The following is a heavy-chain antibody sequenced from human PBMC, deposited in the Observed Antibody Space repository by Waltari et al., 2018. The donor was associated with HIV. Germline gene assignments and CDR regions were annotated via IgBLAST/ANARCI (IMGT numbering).Heavy chain of an antibody. D-gene: IGHD3-16*01. CDR1: GFTFSSYS. CDR3: ARDFWGGYYYGMDV. CDR2: ISSSSSYI. V-gene: IGHV3-21*01. J-gene: IGHJ6*02. Sequence: EVQLVESGGGLVKPGGSLRLSCADSGFTFSSYSMNWVRQAPGKGLEWFSSISSSSSYIYYADSVKGRFTISRDNAKNSLYLQMNSLRAEDTAVYYCARDFWGGYYYGMDVWGQGTTVTVSS.